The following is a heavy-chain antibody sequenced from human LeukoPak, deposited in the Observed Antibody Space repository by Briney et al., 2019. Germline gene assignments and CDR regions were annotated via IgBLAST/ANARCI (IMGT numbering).Heavy chain of an antibody. CDR1: GYTFTGYY. CDR3: ASRGYGSSWYYAFDI. Sequence: GASVKVSCKASGYTFTGYYMHWVRQAPGQGLEWMGWINPNSGGTNYAQKFQGRVTMTRDTSISTAYMELSRLRSDDTAVYYCASRGYGSSWYYAFDIWGQGTMVTVSS. D-gene: IGHD6-13*01. V-gene: IGHV1-2*02. J-gene: IGHJ3*02. CDR2: INPNSGGT.